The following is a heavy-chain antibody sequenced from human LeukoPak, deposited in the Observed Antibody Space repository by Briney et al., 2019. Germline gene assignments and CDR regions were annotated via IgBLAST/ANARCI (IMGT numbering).Heavy chain of an antibody. Sequence: PGGSLRLSCAASGFTFSSYSMNWVRQAPGKGLEWVSYISSSSSTIYYADSVKGRFTISRDNAKNSLYLQMNSLRAEDTAVYYCARGPWIAAAGRHFDYWGQGTLVTVSS. CDR2: ISSSSSTI. J-gene: IGHJ4*02. CDR3: ARGPWIAAAGRHFDY. CDR1: GFTFSSYS. V-gene: IGHV3-48*04. D-gene: IGHD6-13*01.